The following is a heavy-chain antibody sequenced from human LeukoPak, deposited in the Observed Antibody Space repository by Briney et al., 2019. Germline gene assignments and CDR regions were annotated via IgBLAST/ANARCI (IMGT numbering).Heavy chain of an antibody. D-gene: IGHD2-2*01. CDR3: ARQYCSSTSCYLIMYYYGMDV. Sequence: GGSLRLSCAASGFTFSDYYMSWIRQAPGKGLEWVSYISSSGSTIYYADSVKGRFTISRDNAKNSLYLQMNSLRAEDTAVYYCARQYCSSTSCYLIMYYYGMDVWGQGTTVTVSS. V-gene: IGHV3-11*01. CDR2: ISSSGSTI. CDR1: GFTFSDYY. J-gene: IGHJ6*02.